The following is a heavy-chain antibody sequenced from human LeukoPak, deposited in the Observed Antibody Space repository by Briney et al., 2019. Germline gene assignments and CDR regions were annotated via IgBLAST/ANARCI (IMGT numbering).Heavy chain of an antibody. CDR3: ARIGGI. Sequence: GGSLRLSCAASGFTFSNYGMHWVRQAPGKGLEWVAVISYDGSNKYYADSVKGRFTISRDNSKNTLYLQMNSLRAEDTTVYYCARIGGIWGQGTMVTVSS. D-gene: IGHD3-3*01. J-gene: IGHJ3*02. V-gene: IGHV3-30*19. CDR2: ISYDGSNK. CDR1: GFTFSNYG.